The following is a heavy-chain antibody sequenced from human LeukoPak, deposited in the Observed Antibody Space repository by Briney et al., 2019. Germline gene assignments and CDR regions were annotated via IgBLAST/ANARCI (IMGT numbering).Heavy chain of an antibody. CDR2: ISYDGSNK. D-gene: IGHD6-19*01. V-gene: IGHV3-30-3*01. CDR3: ARGSIAVAGTVKPKFDY. CDR1: GFTFSSYA. J-gene: IGHJ4*02. Sequence: GRSLRLSCAASGFTFSSYAMHWVRQAPDKGLEWVAVISYDGSNKYYADSVKGRFTISRDNSKNTLYLQMNSLRAEDTAVYYCARGSIAVAGTVKPKFDYWGQGTLVTVSS.